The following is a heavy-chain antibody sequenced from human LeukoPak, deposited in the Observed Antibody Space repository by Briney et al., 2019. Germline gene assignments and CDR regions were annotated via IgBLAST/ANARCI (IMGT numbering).Heavy chain of an antibody. Sequence: PGGSLRLSCAASGFTFSSYAMGWVRQAPGKGLEWVSAISGSGGSTYYADSVKGRFTISRDDSKNTLYLQMNSLRAEDTAVCYCAKAMRSSGYYSFDYWGQGTLVTVSS. CDR3: AKAMRSSGYYSFDY. CDR2: ISGSGGST. D-gene: IGHD3-22*01. V-gene: IGHV3-23*01. J-gene: IGHJ4*02. CDR1: GFTFSSYA.